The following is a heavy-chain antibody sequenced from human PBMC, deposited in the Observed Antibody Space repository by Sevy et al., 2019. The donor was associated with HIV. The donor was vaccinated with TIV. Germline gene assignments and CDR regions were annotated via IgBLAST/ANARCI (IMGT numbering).Heavy chain of an antibody. V-gene: IGHV3-48*01. Sequence: GGSLRLSCAASGITLSNYGVNWVRQAPGKGLEWVSYISSRSGTIYYADSVKGRFTISRDNAKNTLSLQMNSLSAEDTAVYYCARGGYPRPFDYWGQGTLVTVSS. CDR1: GITLSNYG. D-gene: IGHD1-1*01. CDR3: ARGGYPRPFDY. J-gene: IGHJ4*02. CDR2: ISSRSGTI.